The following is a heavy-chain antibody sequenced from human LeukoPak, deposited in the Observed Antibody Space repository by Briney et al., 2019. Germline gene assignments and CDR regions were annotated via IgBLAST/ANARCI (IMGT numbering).Heavy chain of an antibody. CDR2: IYHTGST. CDR3: ARSADYYGSGINWFDP. CDR1: GYSISSGYY. D-gene: IGHD3-10*01. V-gene: IGHV4-38-2*02. Sequence: SETLSLTCTVSGYSISSGYYWGWIRQPPGKGLEWIVNIYHTGSTNYNPSLKSRVTMSVDTSKNQFSLKLSSVTAADTAVYYCARSADYYGSGINWFDPWGQGTLVTVSS. J-gene: IGHJ5*02.